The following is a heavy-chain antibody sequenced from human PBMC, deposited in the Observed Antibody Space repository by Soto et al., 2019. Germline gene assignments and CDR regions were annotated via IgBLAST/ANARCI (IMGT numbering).Heavy chain of an antibody. CDR1: GFAFSSYW. Sequence: EVQLVQSGGGLVQPGGSLRLSCAASGFAFSSYWLHWVRQAPGKGLMSVSRITGDGTNTAYATSVKGRFTISRDNAKNMVYLQMDSLKAEDTAVYYCARDGGYGTPFDYWGQGALVTVSS. V-gene: IGHV3-74*01. D-gene: IGHD5-12*01. CDR3: ARDGGYGTPFDY. CDR2: ITGDGTNT. J-gene: IGHJ4*02.